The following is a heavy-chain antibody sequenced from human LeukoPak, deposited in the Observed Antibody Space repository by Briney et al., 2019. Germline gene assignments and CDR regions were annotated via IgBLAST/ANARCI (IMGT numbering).Heavy chain of an antibody. CDR1: GGSFSGYY. J-gene: IGHJ6*02. CDR3: ARAPVAYYYYGVDV. Sequence: SETLSLTCAVYGGSFSGYYWSWIRQPPGKGLEWIGEINHSGSTNYNPSLKSRVTISVDTSKNQFSLKLSSVTAADTAVYYCARAPVAYYYYGVDVWGQGTTVTVSS. D-gene: IGHD6-19*01. V-gene: IGHV4-34*01. CDR2: INHSGST.